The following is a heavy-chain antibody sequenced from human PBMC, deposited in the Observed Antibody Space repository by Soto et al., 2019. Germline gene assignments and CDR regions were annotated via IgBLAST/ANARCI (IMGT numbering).Heavy chain of an antibody. V-gene: IGHV3-74*01. D-gene: IGHD3-10*01. J-gene: IGHJ6*02. CDR3: ARDRWGGGRDMDV. CDR1: GFTFSTYW. Sequence: EVQLVESGGGLVQPGGSLRLSCAASGFTFSTYWTHWVRQAPGKGLVWVSRINSDGSSTNYADSVKGRFTISRDNAKNTLFLQMNSLRAEDTAVYYFARDRWGGGRDMDVWGQGTTVTVSS. CDR2: INSDGSST.